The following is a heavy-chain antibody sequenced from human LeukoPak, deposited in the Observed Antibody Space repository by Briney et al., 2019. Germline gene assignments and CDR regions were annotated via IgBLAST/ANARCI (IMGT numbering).Heavy chain of an antibody. J-gene: IGHJ4*02. D-gene: IGHD2-2*01. CDR1: GGTFSSYA. CDR2: IIPILGIA. CDR3: ARGCSSTTCYLLDY. V-gene: IGHV1-69*04. Sequence: SVKVSCKASGGTFSSYAISWVRQAPGQGLEWMGRIIPILGIANYAQKFQGRVTITADKSTSTAYMELSSLRSEDTAFYYCARGCSSTTCYLLDYWGQGTLVTVSS.